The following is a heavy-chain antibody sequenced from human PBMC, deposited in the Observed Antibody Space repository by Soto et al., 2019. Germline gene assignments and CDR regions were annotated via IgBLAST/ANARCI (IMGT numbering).Heavy chain of an antibody. Sequence: QLQLQESGSGLVKPTQTLSLICAVSGGSISSGGYSWSWIRQPPGKGLEWIGYIYHSGSTYYNPSVKSRVTISVDRSKNQFSLKLSSVTAADTAVYYCASSTVGVRYDYWGQGTLVTVSS. J-gene: IGHJ4*02. CDR2: IYHSGST. CDR3: ASSTVGVRYDY. V-gene: IGHV4-30-2*01. CDR1: GGSISSGGYS. D-gene: IGHD4-17*01.